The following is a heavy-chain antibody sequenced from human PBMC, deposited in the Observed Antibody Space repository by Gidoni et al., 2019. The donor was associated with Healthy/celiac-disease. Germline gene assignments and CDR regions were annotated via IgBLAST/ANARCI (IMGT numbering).Heavy chain of an antibody. CDR3: ARDQYCGGDCYAFDI. CDR1: GGSISRGGYY. D-gene: IGHD2-21*02. Sequence: QVQLQESGPGLVKPSQTLSLTCTVSGGSISRGGYYWSWIRQHPGKGLEWIGYIYYSGSTYYNPSLKSRVTIPVDTSKNQFSLKLSSVTAADTAVYYCARDQYCGGDCYAFDIWGQGTMVTVSS. CDR2: IYYSGST. J-gene: IGHJ3*02. V-gene: IGHV4-31*03.